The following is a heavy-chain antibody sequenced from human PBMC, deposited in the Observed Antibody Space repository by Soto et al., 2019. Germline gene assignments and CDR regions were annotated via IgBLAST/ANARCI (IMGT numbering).Heavy chain of an antibody. CDR1: GFTFNTYA. Sequence: QVQLLESGGGVVQPGWSLRLSCAASGFTFNTYAMHWVRQGPGEGLEWLAVTSYDGNNKYYADSVKGRFTISRDNSKNTLYLQMNSLRTEDTAVYYCARSFGSRNYITPFDYWGQGTLVTVSS. V-gene: IGHV3-30-3*01. D-gene: IGHD3-10*01. CDR3: ARSFGSRNYITPFDY. CDR2: TSYDGNNK. J-gene: IGHJ4*02.